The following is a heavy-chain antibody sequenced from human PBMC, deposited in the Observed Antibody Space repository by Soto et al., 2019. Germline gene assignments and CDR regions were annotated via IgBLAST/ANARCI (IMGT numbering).Heavy chain of an antibody. J-gene: IGHJ4*02. CDR3: AKLRGDYTVFDH. Sequence: GGSLRLSCAPSGFTFSNYWMSWVRQAPGQGLEWVASIKQDGSVKHYVDSVKGRFTISRDNAEKSLHLQMNSLRAEDTAVYYCAKLRGDYTVFDHWGQGDRVTVSS. D-gene: IGHD4-17*01. V-gene: IGHV3-7*03. CDR2: IKQDGSVK. CDR1: GFTFSNYW.